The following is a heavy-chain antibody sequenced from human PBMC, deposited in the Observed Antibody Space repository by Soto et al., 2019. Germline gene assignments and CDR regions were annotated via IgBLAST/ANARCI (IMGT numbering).Heavy chain of an antibody. V-gene: IGHV3-23*01. Sequence: GVSLRRSCVASAFTFTSHVMTWVRQAPGKGLEGVSAISADGGSTYYAESVKGRFSISRANPKNTLYLQMNTLIADDTAVYYFAETGVGVTLEYFDSWCQGILVTASS. CDR2: ISADGGST. CDR1: AFTFTSHV. J-gene: IGHJ4*02. CDR3: AETGVGVTLEYFDS. D-gene: IGHD3-22*01.